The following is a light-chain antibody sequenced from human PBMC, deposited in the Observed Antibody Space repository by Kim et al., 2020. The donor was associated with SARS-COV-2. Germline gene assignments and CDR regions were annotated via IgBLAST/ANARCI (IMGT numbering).Light chain of an antibody. V-gene: IGLV2-14*03. CDR1: SSDVGGYNF. Sequence: QSALTQPASVSGSPGQSITISCTGTSSDVGGYNFVSWYQQHPGKAPKLLIYDVINRPSGVSNRFSGAKSGNTASLTISGLQAEDEADYYCSSFTSSSTQVFGGGTQLTVL. CDR2: DVI. J-gene: IGLJ2*01. CDR3: SSFTSSSTQV.